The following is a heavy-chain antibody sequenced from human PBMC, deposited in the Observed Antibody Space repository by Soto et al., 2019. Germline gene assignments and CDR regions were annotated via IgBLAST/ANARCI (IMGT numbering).Heavy chain of an antibody. D-gene: IGHD4-4*01. J-gene: IGHJ4*02. Sequence: SETLSLTCTVSGGSISSSSYYWGWIRQPPGKGLEWIGSIYYSGSTYYNPSLKSRVTISVDTSKNQFSLKLSSVTAADTAVYYCARTFGYSNYFDYWGQGTLVTVSS. V-gene: IGHV4-39*01. CDR2: IYYSGST. CDR3: ARTFGYSNYFDY. CDR1: GGSISSSSYY.